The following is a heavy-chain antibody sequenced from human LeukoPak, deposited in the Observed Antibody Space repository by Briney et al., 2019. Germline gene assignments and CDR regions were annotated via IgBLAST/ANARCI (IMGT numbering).Heavy chain of an antibody. J-gene: IGHJ4*02. CDR3: ARRLVAGTYYFDY. CDR1: GFTFSSYW. D-gene: IGHD6-19*01. V-gene: IGHV3-74*01. CDR2: INSDGSST. Sequence: GGSLRLSCAASGFTFSSYWMHWVRQAPGKGLLWVSRINSDGSSTSYADSVKGRFTISRDNSKNTLYLQMNSLRAEDTAVYYCARRLVAGTYYFDYWGQGALVTVSS.